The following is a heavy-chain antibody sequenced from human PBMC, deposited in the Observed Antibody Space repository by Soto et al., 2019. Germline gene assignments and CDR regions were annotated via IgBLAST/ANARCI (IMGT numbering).Heavy chain of an antibody. CDR1: GFTFSSCA. CDR2: ISGSGGST. V-gene: IGHV3-23*01. J-gene: IGHJ4*02. D-gene: IGHD3-22*01. Sequence: GGSLRLSCAASGFTFSSCAMSWVRQAPGKGLEWVSAISGSGGSTYYADSVKGRFTISRDNSKNTLYLQMNSLRAEDTAVYYCAKDGRVSYYYDRSGLPRFDYRGQGTMGTVSP. CDR3: AKDGRVSYYYDRSGLPRFDY.